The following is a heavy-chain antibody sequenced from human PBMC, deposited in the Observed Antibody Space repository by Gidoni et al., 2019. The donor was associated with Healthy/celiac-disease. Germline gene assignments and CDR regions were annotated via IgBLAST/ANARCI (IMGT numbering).Heavy chain of an antibody. CDR2: ISSSSSTI. D-gene: IGHD4-17*01. V-gene: IGHV3-48*02. CDR1: GFTFSSYS. Sequence: VQLVESGGGLVQPGGSLRLSCAASGFTFSSYSMNWVRQAPGKGLEWVSYISSSSSTIYYADSVKGRFTISRDNAKNSLYLQMNSLRDEDTAVYYCARALIHYVGYYYYGMDVWGQGTTVTVSS. CDR3: ARALIHYVGYYYYGMDV. J-gene: IGHJ6*02.